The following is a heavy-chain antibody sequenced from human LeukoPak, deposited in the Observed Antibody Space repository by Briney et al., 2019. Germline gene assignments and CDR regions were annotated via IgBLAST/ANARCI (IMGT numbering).Heavy chain of an antibody. CDR3: ARDKVVVAATFDY. CDR1: GFTFSSYW. J-gene: IGHJ4*02. CDR2: INSDGSST. V-gene: IGHV3-74*01. D-gene: IGHD2-15*01. Sequence: HAGGSLRLSCAASGFTFSSYWMQWVRQAPGKGLLWVSRINSDGSSTSYADSVKGRFTISRDNAKNSLYLQMNSLRAEDTAVYYCARDKVVVAATFDYWGQGTLVTVSS.